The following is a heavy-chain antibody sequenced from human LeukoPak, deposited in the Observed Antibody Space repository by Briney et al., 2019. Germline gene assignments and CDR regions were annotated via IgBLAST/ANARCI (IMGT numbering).Heavy chain of an antibody. J-gene: IGHJ6*02. Sequence: PGGSLRLSCVASGFTFSTSAMNWARQAPGKGLEWVSVIGGSGDTTYYADSVRGRFTISRDNFKNTLYLQMNSLTAEDTAIYYCAKGKSLPHYYYYGMDVWGQGTTVTASS. V-gene: IGHV3-23*01. CDR3: AKGKSLPHYYYYGMDV. CDR2: IGGSGDTT. CDR1: GFTFSTSA.